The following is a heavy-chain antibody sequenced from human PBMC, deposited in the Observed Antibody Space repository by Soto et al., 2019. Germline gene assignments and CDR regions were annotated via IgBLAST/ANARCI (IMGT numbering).Heavy chain of an antibody. CDR1: GGSISSSSYY. J-gene: IGHJ6*03. CDR3: ARHTYYDFWSGYSLVATMDV. CDR2: IYYSGST. Sequence: SETLSLTCTVSGGSISSSSYYWGWIRQPPGKGLEWIGSIYYSGSTYYNPSLKSRVTISVDTSKNQFSLKLSSVTAADTAVYYCARHTYYDFWSGYSLVATMDVWGKGTTVTVSS. V-gene: IGHV4-39*01. D-gene: IGHD3-3*01.